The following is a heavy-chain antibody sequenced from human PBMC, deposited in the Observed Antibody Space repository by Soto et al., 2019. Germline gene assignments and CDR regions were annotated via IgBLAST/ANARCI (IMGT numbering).Heavy chain of an antibody. Sequence: PGGSLRLSWAASGFTFSNYAINWVRQSPGKGLEWVSVISGSVGSTYYADSVKGRFTITRDNSKNTLYLQMNSLRAEDTAVYYCAKAGGAAGTVDYFDYWGQGTLVTVSS. CDR1: GFTFSNYA. J-gene: IGHJ4*02. CDR3: AKAGGAAGTVDYFDY. V-gene: IGHV3-23*01. D-gene: IGHD6-13*01. CDR2: ISGSVGST.